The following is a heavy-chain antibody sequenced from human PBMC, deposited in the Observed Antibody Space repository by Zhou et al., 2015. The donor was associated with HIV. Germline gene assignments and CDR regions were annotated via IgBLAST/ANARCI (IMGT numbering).Heavy chain of an antibody. CDR2: MNPESGDT. Sequence: QVQVVQSGPEVKKPGASVTVSCWTSGYRFTTYDINWVRQTTGRGFEWMGWMNPESGDTHFAQKFQGRVIMTRNISTNTVHMDLNNLTSEDTAVYYCARGKSCEGGSCYAWLDPWGQGTLVTVSS. CDR3: ARGKSCEGGSCYAWLDP. V-gene: IGHV1-8*01. D-gene: IGHD2-2*01. CDR1: GYRFTTYD. J-gene: IGHJ5*02.